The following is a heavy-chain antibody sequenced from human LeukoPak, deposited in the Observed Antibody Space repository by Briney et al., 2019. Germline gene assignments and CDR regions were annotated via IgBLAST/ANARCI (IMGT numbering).Heavy chain of an antibody. CDR3: AKGGRPGTYYFDY. D-gene: IGHD3-10*01. J-gene: IGHJ4*02. V-gene: IGHV3-48*04. Sequence: GGSLRLSCAASGFTFSSYSMNWVRQAPGEGPEWISYIRSSGTTTYYADSVKGRFTISRDNAKNSLYLQMNSLRAEDTAVYYCAKGGRPGTYYFDYWGQGTLVTVSS. CDR2: IRSSGTTT. CDR1: GFTFSSYS.